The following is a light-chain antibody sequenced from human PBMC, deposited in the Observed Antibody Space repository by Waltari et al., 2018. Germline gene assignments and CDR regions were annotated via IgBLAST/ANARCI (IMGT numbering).Light chain of an antibody. J-gene: IGLJ3*02. CDR1: SRDVGSYNL. Sequence: QSALTQPASVSGSPGQSITLSCPGTSRDVGSYNLVSWYQQHPGKAPKVMIYEVTKRPSGVSNRFSGSKSGNTASLTISGLQAEDEADYYCCSYAGSRMSVFGGGTKLTVL. V-gene: IGLV2-23*02. CDR2: EVT. CDR3: CSYAGSRMSV.